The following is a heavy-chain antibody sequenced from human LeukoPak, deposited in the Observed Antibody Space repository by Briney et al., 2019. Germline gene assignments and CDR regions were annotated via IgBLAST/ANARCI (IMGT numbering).Heavy chain of an antibody. CDR2: LYRDGST. Sequence: PGGSLRLSCAAPGFTASIYYMTCVRQAPGKGLEWVSYLYRDGSTYYADSVKDRFSISRDNSKNTVYLQMNSQRTEDTAVYYCARGPGWNYFDYWGQGTLVTVSS. CDR1: GFTASIYY. D-gene: IGHD2-15*01. J-gene: IGHJ4*02. V-gene: IGHV3-66*01. CDR3: ARGPGWNYFDY.